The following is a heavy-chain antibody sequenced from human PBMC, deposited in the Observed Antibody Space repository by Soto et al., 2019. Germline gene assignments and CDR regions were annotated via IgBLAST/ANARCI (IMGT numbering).Heavy chain of an antibody. Sequence: QVQLVQSGAEVKKPGASVKVSCKASGYTFTSYAMHWVRQAPGQRLEWMGWINAGNGNTKYSQKFQGRVTITRDTAASTAYRELTSLRSEDTAVYYCAGDRTALNWSAPWGQGPLVTVS. J-gene: IGHJ5*02. CDR3: AGDRTALNWSAP. D-gene: IGHD5-18*01. V-gene: IGHV1-3*01. CDR2: INAGNGNT. CDR1: GYTFTSYA.